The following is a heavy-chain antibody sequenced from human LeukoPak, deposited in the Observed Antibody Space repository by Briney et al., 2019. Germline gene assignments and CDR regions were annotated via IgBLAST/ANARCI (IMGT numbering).Heavy chain of an antibody. Sequence: PGGSLRLSCAASGFTFSSYAMHWVRQAPGKGLEWVAVISYDGSNKYYADSVKGRFTISKDNSKNTLYLQMNSLRAEDTAVYYCARDRYDSSGYYWDSVDYWGQGTLVTVSS. CDR2: ISYDGSNK. J-gene: IGHJ4*02. CDR1: GFTFSSYA. V-gene: IGHV3-30*04. CDR3: ARDRYDSSGYYWDSVDY. D-gene: IGHD3-22*01.